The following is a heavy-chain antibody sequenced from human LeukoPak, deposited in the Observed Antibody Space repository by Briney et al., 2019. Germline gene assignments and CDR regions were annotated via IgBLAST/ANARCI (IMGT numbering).Heavy chain of an antibody. CDR3: ARELFGGGSYYAY. Sequence: GGSLRLSCAASGFTFSSYSMTWVRQAPGKGLEWVANIKQDGSEKYYVDSVKGRFTISRDNAKNSLYLQMSSLRAEDTAVYYCARELFGGGSYYAYWGQGTLVTVSS. J-gene: IGHJ4*02. D-gene: IGHD1-26*01. CDR2: IKQDGSEK. CDR1: GFTFSSYS. V-gene: IGHV3-7*01.